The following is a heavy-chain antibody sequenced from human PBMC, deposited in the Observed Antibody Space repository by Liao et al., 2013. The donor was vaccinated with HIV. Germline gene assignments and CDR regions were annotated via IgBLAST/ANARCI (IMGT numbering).Heavy chain of an antibody. Sequence: QLQLQESGPGLVKPSETLSLTCTVSGGSISSYYWSWIRQPLGKGLEWIGYIYYSGSTNYNPSLKSRVTISVDTSKNQFSLKLSSVTAADTAVYYCARAFRGLASFDYWGQGTLVTVSS. CDR1: GGSISSYY. D-gene: IGHD3/OR15-3a*01. CDR2: IYYSGST. CDR3: ARAFRGLASFDY. V-gene: IGHV4-59*01. J-gene: IGHJ4*02.